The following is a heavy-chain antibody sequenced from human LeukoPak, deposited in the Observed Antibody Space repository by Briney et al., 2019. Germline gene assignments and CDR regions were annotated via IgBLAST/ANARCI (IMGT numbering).Heavy chain of an antibody. CDR3: ARDHPYDYVWGSYRYRYY. D-gene: IGHD3-16*02. Sequence: ASVKLSCKASVYTFTSYDIHWVRQAPGQGLEWRGISNPSGGNISYEQKFQGSVTITRDMSTSTVYMELSSLRPEDTAVYYCARDHPYDYVWGSYRYRYYWGQGTLVTVSS. CDR2: SNPSGGNI. CDR1: VYTFTSYD. J-gene: IGHJ4*02. V-gene: IGHV1-46*01.